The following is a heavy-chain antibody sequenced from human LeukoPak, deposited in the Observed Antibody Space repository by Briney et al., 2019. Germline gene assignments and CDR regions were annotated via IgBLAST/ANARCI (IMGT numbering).Heavy chain of an antibody. CDR3: ARSENVDTAINWYFDL. CDR1: GFTFSSYV. D-gene: IGHD5-18*01. V-gene: IGHV3-30-3*01. CDR2: ISNDGSKT. Sequence: PGGSLRLSCAASGFTFSSYVMHWVRQAPGKGLEWVAVISNDGSKTYYADSVKGRFTISRDNSKNTLYLQMNSLRAEDTAVYYCARSENVDTAINWYFDLWGRGTLVTVSS. J-gene: IGHJ2*01.